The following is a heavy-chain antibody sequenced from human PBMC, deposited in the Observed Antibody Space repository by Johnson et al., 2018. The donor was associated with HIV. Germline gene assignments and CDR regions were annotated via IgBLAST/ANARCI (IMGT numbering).Heavy chain of an antibody. CDR3: ARDASYYGSANDAFDV. Sequence: MQLVESGGGLVQPGGSLRLSCAASGFTVSSNYMSWVRQAPGKGLEWVSVIYSGGSTYYADSVKGRFTISRDNSKNTLYLQMNSLRAEDTAVYYCARDASYYGSANDAFDVWGQGTVVTVSS. J-gene: IGHJ3*01. V-gene: IGHV3-66*01. CDR1: GFTVSSNY. CDR2: IYSGGST. D-gene: IGHD3-10*01.